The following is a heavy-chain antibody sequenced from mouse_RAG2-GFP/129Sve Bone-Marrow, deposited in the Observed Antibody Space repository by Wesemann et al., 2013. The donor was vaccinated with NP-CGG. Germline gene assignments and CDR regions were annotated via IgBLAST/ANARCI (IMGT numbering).Heavy chain of an antibody. CDR3: AARAYYRFYWYFDV. Sequence: GAELVKPGASVKLSCTASGFNIKDTYMHWVKQRPEQGLEWIGRIDPANGNTKYDPKFQGKATITADTSSNTAYLQLSSLTSEDTAVYYCAARAYYRFYWYFDVWGAGTTVTVSS. V-gene: IGHV14-3*02. J-gene: IGHJ1*01. CDR1: GFNIKDTY. CDR2: IDPANGNT. D-gene: IGHD2-14*01.